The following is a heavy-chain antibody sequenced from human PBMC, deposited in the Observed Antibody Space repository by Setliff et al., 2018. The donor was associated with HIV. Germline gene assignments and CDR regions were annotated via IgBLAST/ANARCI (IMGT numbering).Heavy chain of an antibody. V-gene: IGHV4-34*01. Sequence: SETLSLTCTVSGEPFNGFYWTWIRQPPGKGLEWIGDVNPTGRPNYSPSLKSRVTMSLDTSKNQFSLNLKSVTAADTALYYCASGEPYYYDSTGYSGNYFDYWGQGTLVTVPQ. CDR2: VNPTGRP. D-gene: IGHD3-22*01. J-gene: IGHJ4*02. CDR3: ASGEPYYYDSTGYSGNYFDY. CDR1: GEPFNGFY.